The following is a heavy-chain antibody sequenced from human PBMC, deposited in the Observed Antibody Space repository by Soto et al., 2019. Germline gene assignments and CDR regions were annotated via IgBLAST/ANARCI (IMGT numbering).Heavy chain of an antibody. D-gene: IGHD3-10*01. CDR3: AREQYYGSGSYRSFDY. V-gene: IGHV6-1*01. Sequence: SPTLSLTCAISGDSVSSNSAAWHWIRQSPSRGLEWLGRTYYRSKWYNDYAVSVKSRITINPDTSKNQFSLQLNSVTPEDTAVYYCAREQYYGSGSYRSFDYWGQGTLVTVSS. CDR2: TYYRSKWYN. J-gene: IGHJ4*02. CDR1: GDSVSSNSAA.